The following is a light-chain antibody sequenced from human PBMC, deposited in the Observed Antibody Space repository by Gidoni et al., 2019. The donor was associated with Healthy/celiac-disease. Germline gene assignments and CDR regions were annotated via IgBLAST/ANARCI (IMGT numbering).Light chain of an antibody. CDR2: LGS. J-gene: IGKJ1*01. Sequence: DIVMTQSPLSLPVTPGEPASISCRSSQSLLHSNGYNYWDWYLQKPGQSPQLLIYLGSNRASGVPDRFSGSGSGTDFTLKISRVEAEDVGVYYCMQALQTRAFXQXTKVEIK. V-gene: IGKV2-28*01. CDR3: MQALQTRA. CDR1: QSLLHSNGYNY.